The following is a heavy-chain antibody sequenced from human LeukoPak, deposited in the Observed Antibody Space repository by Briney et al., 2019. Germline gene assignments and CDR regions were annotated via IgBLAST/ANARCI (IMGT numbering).Heavy chain of an antibody. CDR2: ISSSGTTI. D-gene: IGHD6-6*01. Sequence: GGSLRLSCAASGFTFNRYSMNWVRQAPGKGLEWISYISSSGTTIYYADSVQGRFIISRDNARNSLYLQMNSLRAEDTAVYYCARRGHDSSSFDYWGQGTLVTVSS. CDR3: ARRGHDSSSFDY. CDR1: GFTFNRYS. V-gene: IGHV3-48*01. J-gene: IGHJ4*02.